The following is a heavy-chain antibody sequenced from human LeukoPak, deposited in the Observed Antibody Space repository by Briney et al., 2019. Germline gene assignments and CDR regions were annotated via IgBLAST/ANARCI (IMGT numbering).Heavy chain of an antibody. Sequence: SETLSLTCTVSGGSISSGGYSWSWIRQHSGKGLEWIGYFYYSGSTYYNPSLKSRVTISVDPSKNQFSLKLSSVTAADTAVYYCARYRANVGQPYLHFDYWGQGTLVTVSP. J-gene: IGHJ4*02. CDR2: FYYSGST. CDR1: GGSISSGGYS. CDR3: ARYRANVGQPYLHFDY. D-gene: IGHD1-1*01. V-gene: IGHV4-31*03.